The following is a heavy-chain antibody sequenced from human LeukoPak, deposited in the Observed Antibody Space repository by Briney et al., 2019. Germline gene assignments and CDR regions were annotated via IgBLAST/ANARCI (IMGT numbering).Heavy chain of an antibody. J-gene: IGHJ4*02. Sequence: SETLSLTCTVSGASISNYYWSWIRQTPEKGLEWMGHIHSSGGSSYYPSLKSRLTLSIDTSRNQLSLKLPSVTAADTAVYFCARLGSYHDYWGQGALVTVSS. V-gene: IGHV4-4*09. CDR1: GASISNYY. CDR2: IHSSGGS. D-gene: IGHD1-26*01. CDR3: ARLGSYHDY.